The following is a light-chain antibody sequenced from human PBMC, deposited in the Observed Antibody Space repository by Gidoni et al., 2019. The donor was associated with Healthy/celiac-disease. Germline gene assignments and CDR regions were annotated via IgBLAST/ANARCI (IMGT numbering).Light chain of an antibody. CDR3: SSYTSSSTYV. J-gene: IGLJ1*01. Sequence: QSALTQPASVSGSPGLSITISCTGTSSDVGGYHYVSWDQHHPGKAPTLMVYDVSNRPSGVSNRFSGSKSGNTASLTISGLQAEDEADYYCSSYTSSSTYVFGTGTKVTVL. CDR1: SSDVGGYHY. CDR2: DVS. V-gene: IGLV2-14*03.